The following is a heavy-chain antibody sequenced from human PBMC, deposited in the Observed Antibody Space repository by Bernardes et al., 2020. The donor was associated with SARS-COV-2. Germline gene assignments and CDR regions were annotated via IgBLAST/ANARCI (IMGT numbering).Heavy chain of an antibody. D-gene: IGHD3-3*01. Sequence: SVKVSCKASGGTFSSYAISWVRQAPGQGLEWMGGIIPIFGTANYAQKFQGRVTITADESTSTAYMELSSLRSEDTAVYYCAADFWSGYLTRQIYYYYYGMDVWGQGTTVTVSS. J-gene: IGHJ6*02. CDR3: AADFWSGYLTRQIYYYYYGMDV. CDR2: IIPIFGTA. V-gene: IGHV1-69*13. CDR1: GGTFSSYA.